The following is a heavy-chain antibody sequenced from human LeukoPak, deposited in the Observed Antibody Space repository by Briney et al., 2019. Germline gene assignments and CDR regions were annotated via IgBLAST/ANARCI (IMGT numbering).Heavy chain of an antibody. CDR2: IYYSGST. CDR1: GGSISSGGYY. Sequence: PSQTLSLTCTVSGGSISSGGYYWSWIRQHPGKGLEWIGYIYYSGSTYYNPSLKSRVPISVDTSKNQFSLKLSSVTAADTAVYYCARELSVVPNYGMDVWGQGTTVTVSS. CDR3: ARELSVVPNYGMDV. D-gene: IGHD2-15*01. V-gene: IGHV4-31*03. J-gene: IGHJ6*02.